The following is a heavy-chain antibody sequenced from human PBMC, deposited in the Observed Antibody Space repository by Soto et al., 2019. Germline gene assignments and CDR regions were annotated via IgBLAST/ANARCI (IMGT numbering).Heavy chain of an antibody. V-gene: IGHV3-66*01. CDR2: IYSGGST. J-gene: IGHJ4*02. CDR1: GFTVSSNY. D-gene: IGHD4-17*01. CDR3: AVEHTVNTLDY. Sequence: EVQLVESGGGLVQPGGSLRLSCAASGFTVSSNYMSWVRQAPGKGLEWVSVIYSGGSTYYADSVKGRFTISRDNSKNTLYLKMNSLRAEDTAVYYCAVEHTVNTLDYWGQGTLVTVSS.